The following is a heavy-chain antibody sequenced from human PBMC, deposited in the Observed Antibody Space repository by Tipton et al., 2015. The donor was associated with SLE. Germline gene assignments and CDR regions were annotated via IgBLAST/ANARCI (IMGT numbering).Heavy chain of an antibody. CDR2: INWDGIGT. Sequence: SLRLSCAASGFTFDGYTMHWVRQAPGKGLEWVSLINWDGIGTYYADSVKGRFTISRDNSKNSLYLQMNSLKTEDTALYYCAKDHMPYSSSLHYFDYWGQGTLVTVSS. CDR1: GFTFDGYT. CDR3: AKDHMPYSSSLHYFDY. J-gene: IGHJ4*02. V-gene: IGHV3-43*01. D-gene: IGHD6-13*01.